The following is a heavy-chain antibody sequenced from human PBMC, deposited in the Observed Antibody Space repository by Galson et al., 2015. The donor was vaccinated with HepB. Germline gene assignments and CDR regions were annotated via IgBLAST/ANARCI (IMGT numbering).Heavy chain of an antibody. J-gene: IGHJ4*02. CDR2: IRCKAYGGTT. CDR3: TRGNLGGSGSYDDY. D-gene: IGHD3-10*01. V-gene: IGHV3-49*04. CDR1: GFTFGDYA. Sequence: SLRLSCAASGFTFGDYAMSWVRQAPGKGLEWVGFIRCKAYGGTTEYAASVKGRFTISRDDSKSIAYLQMNSLKTEDTAVYYCTRGNLGGSGSYDDYWGQGTLVTVSS.